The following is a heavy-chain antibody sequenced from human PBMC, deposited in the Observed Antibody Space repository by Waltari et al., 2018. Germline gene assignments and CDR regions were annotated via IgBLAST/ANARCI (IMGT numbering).Heavy chain of an antibody. Sequence: VQLVQSETEVKKPGSSVMVSCKTSGYTFNSYAFSWVRQAPGKGLEWMGWVSGYNGDTFYAQNFQDRLTMTTETSTTTTYMELRNLRSDDTAIYYCARVSTNNGPGDLDYWGQGTLVTVSA. J-gene: IGHJ4*02. D-gene: IGHD2-8*01. V-gene: IGHV1-18*01. CDR2: VSGYNGDT. CDR1: GYTFNSYA. CDR3: ARVSTNNGPGDLDY.